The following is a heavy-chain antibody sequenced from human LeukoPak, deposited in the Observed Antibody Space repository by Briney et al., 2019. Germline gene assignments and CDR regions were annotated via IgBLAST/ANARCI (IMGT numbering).Heavy chain of an antibody. CDR2: IYYSGSA. CDR3: ARHGGSYSFDS. D-gene: IGHD1-26*01. J-gene: IGHJ4*02. Sequence: SETLSLTCSVSGGSISSYYWSWIRQPPGKGLEWIGYIYYSGSASYNPSLKSRVTISIDTSKNHFSLKVSSVTAADTAVYYCARHGGSYSFDSWGQGTLVTVSS. V-gene: IGHV4-59*08. CDR1: GGSISSYY.